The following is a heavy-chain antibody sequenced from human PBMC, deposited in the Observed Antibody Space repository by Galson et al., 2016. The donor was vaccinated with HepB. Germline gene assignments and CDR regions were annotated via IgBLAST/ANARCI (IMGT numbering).Heavy chain of an antibody. CDR1: GFTFSSYD. CDR3: ARGGLGYCSGGSCSLGDYGMDV. J-gene: IGHJ6*02. D-gene: IGHD2-15*01. CDR2: IGTAGDT. V-gene: IGHV3-13*01. Sequence: SLRLSCAASGFTFSSYDMHWVRQATGKGLKWVSAIGTAGDTYYPGSVKGRFTISRENAKNSLYLQMNTLRAEDTAVYYCARGGLGYCSGGSCSLGDYGMDVWGQGTTVTVSS.